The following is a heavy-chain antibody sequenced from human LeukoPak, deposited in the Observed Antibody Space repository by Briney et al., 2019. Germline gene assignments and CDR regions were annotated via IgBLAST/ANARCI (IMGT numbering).Heavy chain of an antibody. CDR2: IYYSGSA. CDR3: AREGIAVAGHPLDY. J-gene: IGHJ4*02. D-gene: IGHD6-19*01. CDR1: GGSISSYY. V-gene: IGHV4-59*01. Sequence: SETLSLTCTVSGGSISSYYWSWIWQPPGKGLGWVWYIYYSGSANYNPYLKCRVTISVDASKNQFSLKLSSATAADTAVYYCAREGIAVAGHPLDYWGQGTLVTVSS.